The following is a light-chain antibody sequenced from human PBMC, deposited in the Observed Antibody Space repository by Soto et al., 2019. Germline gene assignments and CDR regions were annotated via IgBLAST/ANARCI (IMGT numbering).Light chain of an antibody. CDR2: DNF. J-gene: IGLJ3*02. CDR1: SSNIGSNY. V-gene: IGLV1-51*01. CDR3: GTWESSRNWV. Sequence: QSVLTQSPSVSEAPGQTVTISCSGTSSNIGSNYVSWYQLLPETAPKLLIYDNFKRPSGIPDRFSGSKSGTSATLVITGLQTGDEADYYCGTWESSRNWVFGGGTQLTVL.